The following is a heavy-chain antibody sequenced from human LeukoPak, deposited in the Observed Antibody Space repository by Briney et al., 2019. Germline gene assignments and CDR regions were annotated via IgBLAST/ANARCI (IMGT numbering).Heavy chain of an antibody. V-gene: IGHV3-74*01. J-gene: IGHJ4*02. CDR1: GFTFSTYW. CDR2: INGDGSTT. CDR3: VRDRGHTPGVYELFGY. Sequence: GGSLRLSCAASGFTFSTYWMHWVRQAPGTGLVWVSRINGDGSTTTYADSVKGRFTISRDNSKNTLYLQMNSLRADDTAVYYCVRDRGHTPGVYELFGYWGQGIQVTVSS. D-gene: IGHD3-10*01.